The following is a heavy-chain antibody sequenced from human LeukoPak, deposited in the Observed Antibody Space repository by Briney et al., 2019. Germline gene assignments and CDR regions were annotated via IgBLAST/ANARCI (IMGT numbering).Heavy chain of an antibody. J-gene: IGHJ4*02. CDR2: IRYDGSNK. Sequence: GGSLRLSCAASGFTFRTYGMQWVRQAPAKGLEWVAFIRYDGSNKYYADSVKGRFTISRDNSKNTLYLQMNSLRADDTSVYYCAKDSGLVGAADYWGQGTLVTVSS. V-gene: IGHV3-30*02. D-gene: IGHD1-26*01. CDR3: AKDSGLVGAADY. CDR1: GFTFRTYG.